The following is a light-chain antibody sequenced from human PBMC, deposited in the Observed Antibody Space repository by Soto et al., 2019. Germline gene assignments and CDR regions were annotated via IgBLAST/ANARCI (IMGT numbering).Light chain of an antibody. V-gene: IGKV3-20*01. CDR1: QSVSSNY. CDR2: RAS. Sequence: IVLTHSPGTLSFSGGEIATLSVGGSQSVSSNYLAWYQQKPGQAPKVLIYRASIRATGIPDRFTGSGSGTDFTLTISRLEPEDFAVYYCQQYGSSPLTFGGGTKVDIK. J-gene: IGKJ4*01. CDR3: QQYGSSPLT.